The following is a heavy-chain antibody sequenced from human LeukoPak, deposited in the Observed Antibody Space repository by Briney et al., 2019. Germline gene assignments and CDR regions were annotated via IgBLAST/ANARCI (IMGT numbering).Heavy chain of an antibody. D-gene: IGHD4-23*01. V-gene: IGHV3-74*01. CDR3: AKGGTTVLTPFDS. CDR2: INGDGSST. CDR1: GFPFSSYW. J-gene: IGHJ4*02. Sequence: PGGSLRLSCAASGFPFSSYWMHWVRQVPGKGLVWVSRINGDGSSTSYADSVKGRFTISRHNSKNTLYLQMNSLRAEDTAVYYCAKGGTTVLTPFDSWGQGTLVTVSS.